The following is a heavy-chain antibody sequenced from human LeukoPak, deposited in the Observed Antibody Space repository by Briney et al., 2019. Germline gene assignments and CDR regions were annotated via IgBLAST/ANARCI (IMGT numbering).Heavy chain of an antibody. J-gene: IGHJ4*02. CDR3: AKTGGSSSWYTDS. CDR2: IYSGGST. Sequence: GGSLRLSCAASGFTVSSNYMSWVRQAPGKGLEWVSVIYSGGSTYYADSVKGRFTISRDNSKNTLYLQMNSLRAEDTAVYYCAKTGGSSSWYTDSWGQGTLVTVSS. D-gene: IGHD6-13*01. CDR1: GFTVSSNY. V-gene: IGHV3-66*01.